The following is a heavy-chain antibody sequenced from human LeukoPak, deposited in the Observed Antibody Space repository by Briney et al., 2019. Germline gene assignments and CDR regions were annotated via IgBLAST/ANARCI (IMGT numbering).Heavy chain of an antibody. J-gene: IGHJ4*02. Sequence: SETLSLTCAVYGGSFSGYYWSWIRQPPGKGLEWIGEINHSGSTNYNPSLKSRVTISVDTSKNQFSLKLSSVTAADTAVYYCARVFIPYYYDSSGYYMGYFDYWGQGTLVTVSS. V-gene: IGHV4-34*01. CDR1: GGSFSGYY. CDR2: INHSGST. D-gene: IGHD3-22*01. CDR3: ARVFIPYYYDSSGYYMGYFDY.